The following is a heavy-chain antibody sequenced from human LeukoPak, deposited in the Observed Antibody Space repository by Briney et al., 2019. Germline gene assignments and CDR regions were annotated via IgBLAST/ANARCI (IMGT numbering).Heavy chain of an antibody. J-gene: IGHJ3*02. D-gene: IGHD4-23*01. CDR2: IIPIFGTA. V-gene: IGHV1-69*01. CDR3: ARDTNDYGGKGGNAFDI. Sequence: SVTVSCKASGGTFSSYAISWVRPAPGQGLEWMGGIIPIFGTANYAQKFQGRVTITADESPSTAYMELSSLRSEDTAVYYCARDTNDYGGKGGNAFDIWGQGTMVTVSS. CDR1: GGTFSSYA.